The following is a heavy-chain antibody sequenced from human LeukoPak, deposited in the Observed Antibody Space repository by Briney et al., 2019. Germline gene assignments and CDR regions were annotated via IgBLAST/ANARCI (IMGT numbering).Heavy chain of an antibody. D-gene: IGHD5-12*01. J-gene: IGHJ6*04. CDR3: ARASIVATRYYFYGMDV. Sequence: ASVKVSCKASGFPLSTYAIHWVRQAPGQSLEWVGWINAGNGKTEYAQKLHDRVTITWDTSASTADMELSSLRSEDTAVYYCARASIVATRYYFYGMDVWGKGTTVIVSS. CDR1: GFPLSTYA. V-gene: IGHV1-3*01. CDR2: INAGNGKT.